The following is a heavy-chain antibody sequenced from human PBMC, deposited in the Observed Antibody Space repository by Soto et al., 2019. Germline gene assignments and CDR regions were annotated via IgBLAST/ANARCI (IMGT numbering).Heavy chain of an antibody. Sequence: SETLSLSCTVSGGSITNSNWWSWVRLPPAKGLEWIGDIYHAGSTKYNPSLERRVTMSVDTSNNQFGLTLTSVTAADTAVYFCARGPPIVGNTRPLESWGQGTLVTVSS. D-gene: IGHD1-26*01. CDR3: ARGPPIVGNTRPLES. CDR2: IYHAGST. V-gene: IGHV4-4*02. CDR1: GGSITNSNW. J-gene: IGHJ4*02.